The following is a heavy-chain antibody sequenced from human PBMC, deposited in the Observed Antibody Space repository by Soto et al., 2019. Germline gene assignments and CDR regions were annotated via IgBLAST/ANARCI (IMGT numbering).Heavy chain of an antibody. J-gene: IGHJ6*02. CDR3: ARRAGVRADYGMDV. V-gene: IGHV4-39*01. CDR1: GGSISSSSYY. CDR2: IYYSGST. Sequence: SETLSLTCTVSGGSISSSSYYWGWIRQPPGKGLEWIGSIYYSGSTYYNPSLKSRVTISVDTSKDQFSLKLSSVTAADTAVYYCARRAGVRADYGMDVWGQGTTVTVSS. D-gene: IGHD3-10*01.